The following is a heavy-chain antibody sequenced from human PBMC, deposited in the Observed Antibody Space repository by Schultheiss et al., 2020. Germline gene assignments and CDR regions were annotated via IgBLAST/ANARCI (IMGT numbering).Heavy chain of an antibody. D-gene: IGHD2-2*01. CDR2: INPNSGGT. J-gene: IGHJ6*03. V-gene: IGHV1-2*02. CDR1: GYTFTGYY. Sequence: ASVKVSCKASGYTFTGYYMHWVRQAPGQGLEWMGWINPNSGGTNYAQKFQGRVTITADESTSTAYMELRSLRSEDTAVYYCAVVSTRRRYYYYYMDVWGKGTTVTVSS. CDR3: AVVSTRRRYYYYYMDV.